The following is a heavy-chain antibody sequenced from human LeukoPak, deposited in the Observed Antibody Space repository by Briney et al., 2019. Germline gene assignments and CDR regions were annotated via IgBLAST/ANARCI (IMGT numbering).Heavy chain of an antibody. J-gene: IGHJ3*02. D-gene: IGHD3-22*01. CDR1: GGTFSSYA. CDR3: ASSRRYYYDSSGGGEAFDI. V-gene: IGHV1-69*06. CDR2: IIPIFGTA. Sequence: GASVKVSCKASGGTFSSYAISWVRQAPGQGLEWMGGIIPIFGTANYAQKFQGWVTMTRDTSISTAYMELSRLRSDDTAVYYCASSRRYYYDSSGGGEAFDIWGQGTMVTVSS.